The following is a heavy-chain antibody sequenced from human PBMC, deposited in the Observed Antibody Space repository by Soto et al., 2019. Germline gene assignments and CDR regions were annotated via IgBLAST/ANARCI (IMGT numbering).Heavy chain of an antibody. CDR1: GFTFSTSA. Sequence: QVQLVQSGGGVVQPGTSLRFSCAASGFTFSTSAMHWVRQAPGKGLEWVAVISYDGSNKFYGDSAKGRFTVSRDISNNTLFVTKNGLRADDTAVYYCAGSATELKWFDPWGQGTLVPVSS. D-gene: IGHD2-21*02. CDR3: AGSATELKWFDP. J-gene: IGHJ5*02. V-gene: IGHV3-30*03. CDR2: ISYDGSNK.